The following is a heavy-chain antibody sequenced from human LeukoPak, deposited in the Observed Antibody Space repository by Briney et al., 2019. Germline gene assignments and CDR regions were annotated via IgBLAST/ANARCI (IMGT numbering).Heavy chain of an antibody. CDR3: ARKSYAGNPGY. CDR2: IKQDGSEK. Sequence: GGSLRLSCAASGFTFSSYWMSWVRQAPGKGLEWVANIKQDGSEKYYVDSVKGRFTISRDNAKDSLYLQMNSLRAEDTAVYYCARKSYAGNPGYWGQGTLVTVSS. CDR1: GFTFSSYW. J-gene: IGHJ4*02. V-gene: IGHV3-7*01. D-gene: IGHD4-23*01.